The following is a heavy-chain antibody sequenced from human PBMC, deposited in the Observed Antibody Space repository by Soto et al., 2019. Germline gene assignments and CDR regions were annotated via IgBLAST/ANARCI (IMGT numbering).Heavy chain of an antibody. V-gene: IGHV3-66*01. D-gene: IGHD1-1*01. Sequence: EVQLVESGGGLVQPGGSLRLSCAASGFTVSNNYMSWVRQAPGKGLEWVSVIFSGGSTNYVDSVKGRFTISRDNSKNTLYLQMNSLRAEDTAVYYCAKSMSDDTIDYWGQGPLVTVSS. CDR3: AKSMSDDTIDY. CDR2: IFSGGST. CDR1: GFTVSNNY. J-gene: IGHJ4*02.